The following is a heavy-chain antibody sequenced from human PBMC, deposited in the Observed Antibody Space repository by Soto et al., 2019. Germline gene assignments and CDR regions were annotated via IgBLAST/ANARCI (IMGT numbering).Heavy chain of an antibody. V-gene: IGHV4-39*01. CDR1: GDSIGPTHSY. CDR2: IHYSGST. Sequence: QVQLLESGPGLVKPSETLSLTCTVSGDSIGPTHSYWAWIRQSPGKGLEWIGNIHYSGSTYYMPSLRSRVTLSVDTSKNQFSLRLTSVTAEDTAVYYCARHEGNGNVWPLDYWGQGILVTVSS. D-gene: IGHD2-8*01. CDR3: ARHEGNGNVWPLDY. J-gene: IGHJ4*02.